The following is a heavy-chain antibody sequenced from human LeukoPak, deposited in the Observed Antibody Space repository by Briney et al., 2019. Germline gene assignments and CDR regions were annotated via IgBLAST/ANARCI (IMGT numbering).Heavy chain of an antibody. CDR2: ISYDGSNK. D-gene: IGHD3-22*01. J-gene: IGHJ4*02. Sequence: PGGSLRLSCAASGFTFSSYAMHWVRQAPGKGLEWVAVISYDGSNKYYAHSVKGRFTFSRDNSKNTLFLQMNSLRAEDTAVYYCARDGFSYYYDSSGYYYPAYWGQGTLVTVSS. CDR3: ARDGFSYYYDSSGYYYPAY. V-gene: IGHV3-30-3*01. CDR1: GFTFSSYA.